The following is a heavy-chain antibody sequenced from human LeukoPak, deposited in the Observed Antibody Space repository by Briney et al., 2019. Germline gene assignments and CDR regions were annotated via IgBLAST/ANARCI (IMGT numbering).Heavy chain of an antibody. Sequence: SETLSLTCTVSGGSISSYYWNWIRQPPGKGLEWIAYMFYNVSTNYSPSLKSRVTISVDTSKNQFSLKLISVTAADTAVNFCARQGSGRAFDIWGQGTMVTVSS. J-gene: IGHJ3*02. CDR1: GGSISSYY. CDR3: ARQGSGRAFDI. V-gene: IGHV4-59*08. CDR2: MFYNVST.